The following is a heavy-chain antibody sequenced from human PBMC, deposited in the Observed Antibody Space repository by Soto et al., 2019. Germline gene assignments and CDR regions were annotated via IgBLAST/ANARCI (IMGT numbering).Heavy chain of an antibody. CDR1: GYTFTGYL. CDR3: AREPMVRGVTSTFDL. D-gene: IGHD3-10*01. CDR2: LNPSSFVP. Sequence: ASGKVSCNASGYTFTGYLIHWVRQAPGQWLAWVGWLNPSSFVPNYAQNVQGRVTMTRDTYISTAYMELTSLRSDDTAVYYCAREPMVRGVTSTFDLWGQGTMVTVSS. J-gene: IGHJ3*01. V-gene: IGHV1-2*02.